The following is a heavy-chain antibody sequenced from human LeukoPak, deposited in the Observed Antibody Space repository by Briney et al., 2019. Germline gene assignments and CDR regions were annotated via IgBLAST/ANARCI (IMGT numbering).Heavy chain of an antibody. Sequence: GGSLRLSCVASGFTFSSYAMSWVRQAPGKGLEWVSAISGSGGSTYYADSVKGRFTISRDNSKNTLYLQMNSLRAEDTAVYYCAKDGGDNYYYGMDVWGQGTTVTVSS. V-gene: IGHV3-23*01. CDR3: AKDGGDNYYYGMDV. CDR2: ISGSGGST. D-gene: IGHD2-21*01. CDR1: GFTFSSYA. J-gene: IGHJ6*02.